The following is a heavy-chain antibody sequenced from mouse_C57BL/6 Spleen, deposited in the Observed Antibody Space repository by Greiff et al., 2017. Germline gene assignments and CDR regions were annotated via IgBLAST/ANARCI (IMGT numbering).Heavy chain of an antibody. J-gene: IGHJ2*01. V-gene: IGHV1-26*01. CDR2: INPNNGGT. Sequence: EVQLQQSGPELVKPGASVKISCKASGYTFTDYYMNWVKQSHGKSLEWIGDINPNNGGTSYNQKLKGKATLTVDKSSSTSYMELRSLTSEDSAVYYCARGINAVVATRVYVDYWGQGTTLTVSS. CDR1: GYTFTDYY. D-gene: IGHD1-1*01. CDR3: ARGINAVVATRVYVDY.